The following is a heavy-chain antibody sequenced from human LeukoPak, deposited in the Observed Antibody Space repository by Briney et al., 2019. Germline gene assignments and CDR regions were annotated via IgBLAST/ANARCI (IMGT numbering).Heavy chain of an antibody. J-gene: IGHJ4*02. V-gene: IGHV3-74*01. D-gene: IGHD4-17*01. CDR2: IISDGSYT. CDR3: VRAADYGDYGGFDY. CDR1: GFTFSSYS. Sequence: GGSLRLSCAASGFTFSSYSMNWVRQAPGKGLVWVARIISDGSYTNYADSVKGRFTISRDNAKNTLYLQMHSLRAEDTAVYYCVRAADYGDYGGFDYWGQGTLVTVSS.